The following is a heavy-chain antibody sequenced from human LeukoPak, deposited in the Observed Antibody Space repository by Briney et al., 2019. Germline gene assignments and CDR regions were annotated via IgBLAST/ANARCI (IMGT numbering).Heavy chain of an antibody. CDR1: GLTLDDFA. D-gene: IGHD1-26*01. Sequence: GGSLRLSCAASGLTLDDFAMNWVGQAPGKGLEWVSGFGWNSGSIGYADSVKGRFTISRDNAKNSLYLQMNSLRAEDTALYYCAKDPGGGWELLGNYDYWGQGTLVTVSS. V-gene: IGHV3-9*01. J-gene: IGHJ4*02. CDR2: FGWNSGSI. CDR3: AKDPGGGWELLGNYDY.